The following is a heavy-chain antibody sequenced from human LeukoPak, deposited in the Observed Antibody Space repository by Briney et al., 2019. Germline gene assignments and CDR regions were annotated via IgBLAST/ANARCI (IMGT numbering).Heavy chain of an antibody. CDR2: MYTSGET. CDR3: VAGSQSAALIK. Sequence: SETLSLTRTVSGGSISSYYWTWIRQPAGKGLEWIGRMYTSGETNYNPTLKSRVTISLDTSKNQFSLRLSSVTAADTAVYYCVAGSQSAALIKWGQGTLVTVSS. D-gene: IGHD6-6*01. V-gene: IGHV4-4*07. J-gene: IGHJ4*02. CDR1: GGSISSYY.